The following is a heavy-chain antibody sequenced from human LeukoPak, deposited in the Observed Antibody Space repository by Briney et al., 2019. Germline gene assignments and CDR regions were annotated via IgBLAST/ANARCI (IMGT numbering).Heavy chain of an antibody. CDR3: ARFGDCSGTSCFYWAFDY. V-gene: IGHV3-7*01. CDR1: GFAFSTYW. Sequence: GGSLRLSCAASGFAFSTYWMSWVRQAPGKGLEWVASTKEDGSEKYYVDSVKGRFAISRDNTKSSLYLQMNSLRGEDTAVYYCARFGDCSGTSCFYWAFDYWGQGILVTVSS. CDR2: TKEDGSEK. D-gene: IGHD2-2*01. J-gene: IGHJ4*02.